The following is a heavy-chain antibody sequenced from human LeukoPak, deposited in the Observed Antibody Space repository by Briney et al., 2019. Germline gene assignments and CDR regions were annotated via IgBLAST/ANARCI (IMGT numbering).Heavy chain of an antibody. CDR1: GFTFSSYA. V-gene: IGHV3-66*01. CDR2: IYSGGSI. Sequence: GGSLRLSCAASGFTFSSYAMRWVRQAPGKGLEWVSIIYSGGSIYYTDSVKGRFTISRDNSKNTLYLQMNSLRAEDTAVYYCARGQGFDIWGQGTMVTVSS. CDR3: ARGQGFDI. J-gene: IGHJ3*02.